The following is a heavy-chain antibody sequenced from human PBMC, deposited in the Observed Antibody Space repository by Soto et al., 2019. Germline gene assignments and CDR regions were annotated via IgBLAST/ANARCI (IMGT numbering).Heavy chain of an antibody. CDR2: IYYNGNT. V-gene: IGHV4-31*11. Sequence: SEALSVTWAFSVGSISSGDYYLSCLHQLPVKDLEWIAYIYYNGNTYYTPSLKSRATISLDTSRNQFFLNLNSVTAADTAVYYCARDVGSSHGPGHPHYFEYWGQGALVTVS. D-gene: IGHD2-2*01. CDR1: VGSISSGDYY. CDR3: ARDVGSSHGPGHPHYFEY. J-gene: IGHJ4*02.